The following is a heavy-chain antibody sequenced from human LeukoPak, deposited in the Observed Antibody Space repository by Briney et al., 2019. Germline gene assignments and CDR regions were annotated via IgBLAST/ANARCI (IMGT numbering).Heavy chain of an antibody. CDR2: ISSSGSTI. CDR1: GFTFSDYY. D-gene: IGHD3-10*01. CDR3: ASVLWFGDPPHY. Sequence: GGPLRLSCAASGFTFSDYYMSWIRQAPGKGLEWVSYISSSGSTIYYADSVKGRFTISRDNAKNSLYLQMNSLRAEDTAVYYCASVLWFGDPPHYWGQGTLVTVSS. J-gene: IGHJ4*02. V-gene: IGHV3-11*01.